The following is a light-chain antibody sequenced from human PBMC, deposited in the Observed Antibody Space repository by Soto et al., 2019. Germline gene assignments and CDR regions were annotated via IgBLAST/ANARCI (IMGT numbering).Light chain of an antibody. J-gene: IGLJ3*02. V-gene: IGLV2-14*01. CDR1: ASDIGSYDY. CDR2: EVT. CDR3: ASYPGSTTRWV. Sequence: QSALTQPASVSGSPGQSITVSCTGTASDIGSYDYVSWYQHHPGKAPKLLIYEVTNRPSGVSNRFSGSKSDYMASLTISGLQAEDEGHYYCASYPGSTTRWVFGGGTKLTVL.